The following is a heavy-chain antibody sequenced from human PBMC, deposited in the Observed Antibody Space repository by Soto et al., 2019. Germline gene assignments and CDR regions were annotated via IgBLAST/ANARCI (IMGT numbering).Heavy chain of an antibody. CDR2: IHNSGTT. CDR1: VASINTYY. Sequence: PSETLSLTCTVSVASINTYYWAWIRQPPGKGLEWIGYIHNSGTTDYNPSLKSRVTMSVDTSKSQFSLKLSSVTAADTAVYYCARDYGAGSYGIDYWGQGTLVTVSS. D-gene: IGHD3-10*01. CDR3: ARDYGAGSYGIDY. V-gene: IGHV4-59*01. J-gene: IGHJ4*02.